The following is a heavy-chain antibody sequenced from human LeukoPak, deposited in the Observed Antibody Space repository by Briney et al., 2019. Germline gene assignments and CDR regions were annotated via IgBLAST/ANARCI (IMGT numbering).Heavy chain of an antibody. Sequence: PGGSLRLSCAASGFTFSSYSINWVRQAPGKGLEWVSSISSSSSYIYYADSVEGRFTISRDNAKNSLYLQMNSLRAEDTAVYYCARDSYYDILTGYLRYFDYWGQGTLVTVSS. D-gene: IGHD3-9*01. CDR3: ARDSYYDILTGYLRYFDY. CDR1: GFTFSSYS. V-gene: IGHV3-21*01. J-gene: IGHJ4*02. CDR2: ISSSSSYI.